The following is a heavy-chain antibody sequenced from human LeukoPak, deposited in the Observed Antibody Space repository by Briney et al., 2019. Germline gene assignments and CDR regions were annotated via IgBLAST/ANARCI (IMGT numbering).Heavy chain of an antibody. J-gene: IGHJ4*02. CDR3: ARGDKLALPDY. V-gene: IGHV3-74*01. CDR2: ISDDGRTT. CDR1: GIXFSRHW. D-gene: IGHD4-23*01. Sequence: GGSLRLSCAASGIXFSRHWMHWVRQAPGKGLVWVSRISDDGRTTYYADSVKGRFTFSRDNARNTLYLQMNSLRAEDTAVYYCARGDKLALPDYWGQGTLVTVSS.